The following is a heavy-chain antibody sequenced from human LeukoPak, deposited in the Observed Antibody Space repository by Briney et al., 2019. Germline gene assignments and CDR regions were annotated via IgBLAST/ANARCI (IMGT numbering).Heavy chain of an antibody. J-gene: IGHJ4*02. CDR1: GLTLSGHA. Sequence: LSCAAFGLTLSGHAMSRLRKAPGKGVERVSAISGSGGSTYYADSVKGRYTISRDNSKNTLYLQMNSLRAEDTAVYYCAKFDSSGWWLWGQGTLLPVSS. D-gene: IGHD6-19*01. CDR2: ISGSGGST. V-gene: IGHV3-23*01. CDR3: AKFDSSGWWL.